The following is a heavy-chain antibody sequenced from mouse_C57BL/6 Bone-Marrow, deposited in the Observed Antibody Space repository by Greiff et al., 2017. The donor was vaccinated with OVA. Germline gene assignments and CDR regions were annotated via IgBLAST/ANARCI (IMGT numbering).Heavy chain of an antibody. J-gene: IGHJ4*01. V-gene: IGHV1-61*01. CDR1: GYTFTSYW. CDR2: IYPSDSET. Sequence: VQLQHPGAELVRPGSSVKLSCKASGYTFTSYWMDWVKQRPGQGLEWIGNIYPSDSETHYNQKFKDKATLTVDKSSSTAYMQLSSLTSEDSAVYYCARETTVVAEDAMDYWGQGTSVTVSS. D-gene: IGHD1-1*01. CDR3: ARETTVVAEDAMDY.